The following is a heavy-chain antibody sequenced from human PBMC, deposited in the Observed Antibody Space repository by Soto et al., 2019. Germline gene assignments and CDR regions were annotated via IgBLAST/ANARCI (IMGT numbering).Heavy chain of an antibody. D-gene: IGHD2-2*01. Sequence: PSETLSLTCTVSGGSISSSSYYWGWIRQPPGKGLEWIGSIYYSGSTLYNPSLKSRVTMSVDTSKNQFSLQLSSVTAADMAVYYCARLSCSSSSCPYYFYYMDVWGKGTTVTVSS. J-gene: IGHJ6*03. CDR3: ARLSCSSSSCPYYFYYMDV. CDR1: GGSISSSSYY. V-gene: IGHV4-39*01. CDR2: IYYSGST.